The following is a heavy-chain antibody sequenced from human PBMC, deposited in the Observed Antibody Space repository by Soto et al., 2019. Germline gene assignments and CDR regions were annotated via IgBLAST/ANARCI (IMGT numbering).Heavy chain of an antibody. Sequence: PSETLSLTCTVSGGSISSYYWSWIRQPPGKGLEWIGYIYYSWSTNYNPSLKSRVTISVDTSKNQFSLKLSFVTAADTAVYYCARVEGDPRPIDSYYYDSSGYYYVYWGQGTLVTVSS. CDR1: GGSISSYY. D-gene: IGHD3-22*01. CDR2: IYYSWST. J-gene: IGHJ4*02. V-gene: IGHV4-59*01. CDR3: ARVEGDPRPIDSYYYDSSGYYYVY.